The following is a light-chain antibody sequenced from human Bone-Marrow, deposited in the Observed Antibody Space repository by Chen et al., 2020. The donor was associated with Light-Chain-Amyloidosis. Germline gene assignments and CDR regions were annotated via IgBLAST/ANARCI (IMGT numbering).Light chain of an antibody. J-gene: IGKJ2*01. V-gene: IGKV1-5*01. CDR3: QQYHSYPFT. CDR2: DAS. CDR1: QYIVKW. Sequence: IQMTQSPSTLSTSVGDRVTITCRASQYIVKWLAWYQQKPGKAPKLVMYDASTLQSGVPSRFSGSGSGAEFTLTISSLQPDDFATYYCQQYHSYPFTLGQGTKLEIK.